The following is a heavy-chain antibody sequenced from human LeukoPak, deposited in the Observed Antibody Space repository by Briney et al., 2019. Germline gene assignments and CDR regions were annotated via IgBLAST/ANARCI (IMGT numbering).Heavy chain of an antibody. Sequence: GGSLRLSCAASGFTFSSYEMNWVRQAPGKGLEWVSYISSSGSTIYYADSVKGRFTISRDNAKNSLYLQMNSLRAEDTAVYYCARDTVVVRGELWGQGTLVTVSS. CDR2: ISSSGSTI. CDR1: GFTFSSYE. J-gene: IGHJ4*02. V-gene: IGHV3-48*03. D-gene: IGHD2-2*01. CDR3: ARDTVVVRGEL.